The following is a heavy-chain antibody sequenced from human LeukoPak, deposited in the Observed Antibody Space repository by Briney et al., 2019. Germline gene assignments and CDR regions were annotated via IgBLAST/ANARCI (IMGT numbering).Heavy chain of an antibody. D-gene: IGHD4-17*01. J-gene: IGHJ4*02. V-gene: IGHV4-59*08. CDR3: AREDYGDYYFDY. Sequence: SETLSLTCTVSGGSISSYYWSWIRQPPGKGLEWIGYIYYSGSTNYNPSLKSRVTVSVDTSKNQFSLKLSSVTAADTAVYYCAREDYGDYYFDYWGQGTLVTVSS. CDR2: IYYSGST. CDR1: GGSISSYY.